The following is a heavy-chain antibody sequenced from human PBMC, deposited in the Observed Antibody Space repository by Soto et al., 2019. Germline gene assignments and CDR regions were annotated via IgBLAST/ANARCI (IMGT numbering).Heavy chain of an antibody. D-gene: IGHD6-19*01. CDR2: ISGSGGST. V-gene: IGHV3-23*01. Sequence: EVQLLESGGGLVQPGGSLRLSCAASGFTFSSYAMSWVRQAPGKGLEWVSAISGSGGSTYYADSVKGRFTISRDNSKNTLYLQMNSLRAEDTAVYYCANGGAGQWTFDYWGQGPLVTVSS. J-gene: IGHJ4*02. CDR1: GFTFSSYA. CDR3: ANGGAGQWTFDY.